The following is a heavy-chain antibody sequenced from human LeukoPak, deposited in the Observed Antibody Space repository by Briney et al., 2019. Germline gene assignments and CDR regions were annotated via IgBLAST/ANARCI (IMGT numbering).Heavy chain of an antibody. Sequence: GGSLRLSCTASGFTFGDYAMSWFRQAPGKGLEWVGFIRSKAYRGTTEYAASVKGRFTISRDDSKSIAYLQMNSLKTEDTAVYYCTGGSSGYNYDHDAFAIWGQGTIVTVSS. CDR1: GFTFGDYA. J-gene: IGHJ3*02. D-gene: IGHD3-22*01. V-gene: IGHV3-49*03. CDR2: IRSKAYRGTT. CDR3: TGGSSGYNYDHDAFAI.